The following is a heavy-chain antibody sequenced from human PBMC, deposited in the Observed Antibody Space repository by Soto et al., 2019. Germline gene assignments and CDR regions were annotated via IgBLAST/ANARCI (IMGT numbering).Heavy chain of an antibody. Sequence: ASVKVSCKASGYTFTSYGISWVRQAPGQGLEWMGWIIGYNGKTDYAQNFKGRVIMSTDTSTSTAYMDLRSLRSDDTAVYYCARIFSAIIVWLPYYWGQGILVTVSS. J-gene: IGHJ4*02. CDR2: IIGYNGKT. V-gene: IGHV1-18*01. CDR3: ARIFSAIIVWLPYY. D-gene: IGHD3-3*01. CDR1: GYTFTSYG.